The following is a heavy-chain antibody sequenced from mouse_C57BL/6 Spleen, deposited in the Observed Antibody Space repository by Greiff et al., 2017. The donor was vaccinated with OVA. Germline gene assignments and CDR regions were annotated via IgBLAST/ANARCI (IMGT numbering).Heavy chain of an antibody. CDR1: GYTFTDYE. J-gene: IGHJ2*01. Sequence: QVQLQQSGAELVRPGASVTLSCKASGYTFTDYEMHWVKQTPVHGLEWIGAIDPETGGTAYNQKFKGKAILTADKSSSTAYMELRSLTSEDSAVYYCTRKIPLYYSNYEYFDYWGQGTTLTVSS. V-gene: IGHV1-15*01. D-gene: IGHD2-5*01. CDR3: TRKIPLYYSNYEYFDY. CDR2: IDPETGGT.